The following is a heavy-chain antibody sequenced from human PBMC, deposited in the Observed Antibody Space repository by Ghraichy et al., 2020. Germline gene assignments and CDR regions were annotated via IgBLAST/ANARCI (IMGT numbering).Heavy chain of an antibody. CDR3: ARLGEWVDY. V-gene: IGHV4-39*01. CDR1: GGSISSSSYY. Sequence: SETLSLTCTVSGGSISSSSYYWGWIRQPPGKGLEWIGSIYYSGSTYYNPSLKSRVTISVDTSKNQFSLKLSSVTAADTAVYYCARLGEWVDYWGQGTLVTVSS. CDR2: IYYSGST. D-gene: IGHD3-10*01. J-gene: IGHJ4*02.